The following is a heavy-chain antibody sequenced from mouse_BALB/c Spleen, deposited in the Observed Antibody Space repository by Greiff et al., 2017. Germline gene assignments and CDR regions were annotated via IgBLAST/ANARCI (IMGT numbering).Heavy chain of an antibody. Sequence: QVTLKVSGPGILQPSQTLSLTCSFSGFSLSTSGMGVSWIRQPSGKGLEWLAHIYWDDDKRYNPSLKSRLTISKDTSRNQVFLKITSVDTADTATYYCARRSPNWDEDYFDYWGQGTTLTVSS. CDR3: ARRSPNWDEDYFDY. V-gene: IGHV8-12*01. CDR1: GFSLSTSGMG. J-gene: IGHJ2*01. D-gene: IGHD4-1*01. CDR2: IYWDDDK.